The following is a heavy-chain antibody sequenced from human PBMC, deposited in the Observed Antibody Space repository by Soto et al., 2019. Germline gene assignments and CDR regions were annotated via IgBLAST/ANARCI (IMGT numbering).Heavy chain of an antibody. D-gene: IGHD2-21*01. V-gene: IGHV4-59*01. CDR3: ARVARKDAFDI. CDR1: GGSISSYY. Sequence: SATLSLTCTVSGGSISSYYWSWIRQPPGKGLEWIGYIYYSGSTNYKPSLKSRVTISVDTSKNQFSLKLSSVTAADTAVYYCARVARKDAFDIWGQGTMVTVSS. J-gene: IGHJ3*02. CDR2: IYYSGST.